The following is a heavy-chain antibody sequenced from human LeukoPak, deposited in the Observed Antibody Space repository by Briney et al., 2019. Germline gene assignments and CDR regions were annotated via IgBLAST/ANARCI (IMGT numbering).Heavy chain of an antibody. Sequence: GGSLRLSCEASGFTFDDHGMSWVRQSTGKGLEWVSAITNWNGGSTGYADSVRGRFTISRDNAKNSLYLQMNSLRAEDTALYYCARCSRSSTDCYSAFDIWGQGTMVTVSS. CDR3: ARCSRSSTDCYSAFDI. CDR1: GFTFDDHG. D-gene: IGHD2-2*02. J-gene: IGHJ3*02. V-gene: IGHV3-20*04. CDR2: ITNWNGGST.